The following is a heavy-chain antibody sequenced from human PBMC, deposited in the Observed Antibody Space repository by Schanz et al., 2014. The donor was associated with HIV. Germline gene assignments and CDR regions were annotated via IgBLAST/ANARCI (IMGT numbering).Heavy chain of an antibody. J-gene: IGHJ4*02. CDR2: IKLDGSEK. Sequence: EVQLLESGGGLEQPGGSLRLSCAASGFNFNNYAMTWVRQAPGKGLEWLANIKLDGSEKYYVDSVKGRFTISRDNARTSLYLQMNSLRAEDTAVYYCARVFGRTYGLPDYWGQGTLVTVSS. V-gene: IGHV3-7*03. D-gene: IGHD3-10*01. CDR3: ARVFGRTYGLPDY. CDR1: GFNFNNYA.